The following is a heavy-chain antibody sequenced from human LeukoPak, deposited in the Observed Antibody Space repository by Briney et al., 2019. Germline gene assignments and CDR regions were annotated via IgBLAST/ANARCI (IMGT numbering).Heavy chain of an antibody. V-gene: IGHV4-59*01. CDR2: IYYSGST. Sequence: SETLSLTCTVSGGSISSYYWSWIRQPPGKGLEWIGYIYYSGSTNYNPSLKSRVTISVDTSKSQFSLKLSSATAADTAVYYCARAQQTQYYFDYWGQGTLVTVSS. J-gene: IGHJ4*02. D-gene: IGHD1/OR15-1a*01. CDR1: GGSISSYY. CDR3: ARAQQTQYYFDY.